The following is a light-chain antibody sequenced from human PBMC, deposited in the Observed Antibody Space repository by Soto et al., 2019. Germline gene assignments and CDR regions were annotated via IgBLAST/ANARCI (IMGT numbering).Light chain of an antibody. Sequence: DIQMTQSPSSLSASVGDRVTITCRASQDISVYFAWYQQKPGKVPKLLIYSASTLQSGVPSRFSGSGSGTDFTLTISSLQPEDVATYYCQKFNTAPLTFGQGTRLEIK. CDR1: QDISVY. CDR2: SAS. CDR3: QKFNTAPLT. V-gene: IGKV1-27*01. J-gene: IGKJ5*01.